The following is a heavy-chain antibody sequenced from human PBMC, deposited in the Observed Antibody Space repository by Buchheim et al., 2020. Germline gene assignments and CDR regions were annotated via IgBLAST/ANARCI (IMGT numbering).Heavy chain of an antibody. V-gene: IGHV4-59*01. D-gene: IGHD2-2*01. CDR2: IYYSGST. Sequence: QVQLQESGPGLVKPSETLSLTCTVSGGSISSYYWSWIRQPPGKGLEWIGYIYYSGSTNYNPSLKSRVTISVDTSKNQFSLKLSSVTAADTAVYYCARVQYCSSTSCYGRDWFDPWGQGTL. CDR1: GGSISSYY. J-gene: IGHJ5*02. CDR3: ARVQYCSSTSCYGRDWFDP.